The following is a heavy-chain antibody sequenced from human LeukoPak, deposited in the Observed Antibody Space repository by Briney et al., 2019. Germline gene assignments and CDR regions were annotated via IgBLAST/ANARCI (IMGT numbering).Heavy chain of an antibody. V-gene: IGHV3-7*01. CDR2: INEDGSQI. D-gene: IGHD5-18*01. CDR1: GFTFSRFW. J-gene: IGHJ4*02. CDR3: ARGVDNYGFIFDY. Sequence: GGSLRRSCAASGFTFSRFWMTWVRQAPGKGLEWVANINEDGSQIYYVGSVKGRFTVSRDNARDSLYLQMTSLRVEDTAVYFCARGVDNYGFIFDYWGQGTLVTVSS.